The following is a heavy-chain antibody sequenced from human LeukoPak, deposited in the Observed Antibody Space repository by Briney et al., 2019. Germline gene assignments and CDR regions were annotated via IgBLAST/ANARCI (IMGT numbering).Heavy chain of an antibody. Sequence: PGGSLRLSCAASGFTFSSYSMNWVRQAPGKGLEWVSSISSSSSYIYYADSVKGRFTISRDNAKNSLYLQMNSLRAEDTAVYYCARDRYFRPHDAFDIWGQGTMVTVSS. CDR1: GFTFSSYS. CDR3: ARDRYFRPHDAFDI. J-gene: IGHJ3*02. D-gene: IGHD2/OR15-2a*01. CDR2: ISSSSSYI. V-gene: IGHV3-21*01.